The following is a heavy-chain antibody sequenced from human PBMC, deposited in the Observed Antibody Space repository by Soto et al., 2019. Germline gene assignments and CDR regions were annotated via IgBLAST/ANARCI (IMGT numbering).Heavy chain of an antibody. J-gene: IGHJ4*02. CDR2: INHSGST. CDR3: ARGERRSGWSALRY. D-gene: IGHD6-19*01. Sequence: SETLSLTCAVYGGSFSGYYWSWIRQPPGKGLEWIGEINHSGSTNYNPSLKSRVTISVDTSKNQFSLKLSSVTAADTAVYYCARGERRSGWSALRYWGQGTLVTVSS. CDR1: GGSFSGYY. V-gene: IGHV4-34*01.